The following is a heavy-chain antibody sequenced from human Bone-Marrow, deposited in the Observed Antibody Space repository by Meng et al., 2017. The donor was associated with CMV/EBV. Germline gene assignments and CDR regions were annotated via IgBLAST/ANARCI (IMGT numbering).Heavy chain of an antibody. J-gene: IGHJ5*02. CDR1: GFTFSSHW. CDR2: IKQDGSEK. Sequence: GGSLRLSCAASGFTFSSHWMTWVRQAPGKGLEWVANIKQDGSEKYYVDSVKGRFTISRDNAKNSLYLQMNSLRAEDTAVYYCARGDHYGSGSYRGASGFDPWGQGTLVTVSS. V-gene: IGHV3-7*01. CDR3: ARGDHYGSGSYRGASGFDP. D-gene: IGHD3-10*01.